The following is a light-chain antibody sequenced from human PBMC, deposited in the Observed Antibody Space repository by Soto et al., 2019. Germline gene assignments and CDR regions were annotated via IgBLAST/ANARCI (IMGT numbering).Light chain of an antibody. Sequence: EIVLTQSPATLSLSPGERATLSCRASQSVSTYLAWYQQKPGQAPRILLYDASNRATGIPGRFICSGSWTDFTLTISSLEPEDFAVYYCQQRSNWPPRTFGQGTKLEIK. CDR2: DAS. CDR1: QSVSTY. V-gene: IGKV3-11*01. J-gene: IGKJ2*01. CDR3: QQRSNWPPRT.